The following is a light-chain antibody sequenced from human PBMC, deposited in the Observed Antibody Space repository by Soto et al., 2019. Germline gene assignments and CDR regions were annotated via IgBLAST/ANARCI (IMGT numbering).Light chain of an antibody. CDR3: MQALQTPYT. V-gene: IGKV2-28*01. CDR1: QSLLHSNGYNY. J-gene: IGKJ2*01. CDR2: LGS. Sequence: DIVMTQSPLSLPVTPGEPASISCRSSQSLLHSNGYNYLDWYLQKPGQSPQLLIYLGSNRASGVPDRFRGSGSGTDFTLKISRVEAEDVGVYYCMQALQTPYTFGKGTKLEIK.